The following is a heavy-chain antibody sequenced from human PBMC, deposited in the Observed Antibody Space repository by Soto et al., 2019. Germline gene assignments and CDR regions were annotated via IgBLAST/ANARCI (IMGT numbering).Heavy chain of an antibody. J-gene: IGHJ3*02. Sequence: EVQLVQSGGALVQPGGSLRLSCAASGFTPSRLSMNWVRQAPGKGLEWISYINSAGSIIYYAASVKGRFTISRDNAKNSLYLQMTSLRAEDTAVYYCATGTDFGLLDTPNQALDIWGQGTMVTVSS. D-gene: IGHD3-9*01. V-gene: IGHV3-48*01. CDR1: GFTPSRLS. CDR3: ATGTDFGLLDTPNQALDI. CDR2: INSAGSII.